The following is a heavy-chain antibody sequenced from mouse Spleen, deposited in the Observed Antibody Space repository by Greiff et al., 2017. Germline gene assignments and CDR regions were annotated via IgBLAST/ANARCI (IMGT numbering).Heavy chain of an antibody. D-gene: IGHD1-1*01. CDR2: IYPGSGSI. J-gene: IGHJ2*01. CDR1: GYTFTEYT. Sequence: QVQLQQSGAELVKPGASVKLSCKASGYTFTEYTIHWVKQRPGQGLEWIGWIYPGSGSIKYNEKFKDKATLTADKSSSTVYMELSRLTSEDSAVYFCASHEDAYCSSYGFDYWGQGTTLTVSS. CDR3: ASHEDAYCSSYGFDY. V-gene: IGHV1-62-2*01.